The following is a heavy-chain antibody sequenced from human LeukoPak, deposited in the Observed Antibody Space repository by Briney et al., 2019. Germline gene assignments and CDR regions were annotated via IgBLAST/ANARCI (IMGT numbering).Heavy chain of an antibody. CDR3: AKPHNWNFGY. D-gene: IGHD5-24*01. CDR1: GFTFSSDG. V-gene: IGHV3-30*02. Sequence: PGGSLRLSCAASGFTFSSDGMHWVRQAPGKGLEWVAFIRYDGSNKYYADSVKGRFTISGDNSKNTLYLQMNSLRAEDTAVYYCAKPHNWNFGYWGQGTLVTVSS. J-gene: IGHJ4*02. CDR2: IRYDGSNK.